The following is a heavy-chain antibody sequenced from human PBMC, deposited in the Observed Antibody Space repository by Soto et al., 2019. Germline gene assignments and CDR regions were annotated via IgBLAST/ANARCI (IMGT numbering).Heavy chain of an antibody. CDR3: ARVGPKVREVDY. J-gene: IGHJ4*02. D-gene: IGHD3-10*01. CDR2: IHHSGST. CDR1: GGSTSSGNW. V-gene: IGHV4-4*02. Sequence: PSETLSLTCAVSGGSTSSGNWWSWVRQPPGKGLEWIGEIHHSGSTNYNPSLKSRVTISVDKSKNQFSLKLTSVTAADTAVYYCARVGPKVREVDYWGQGTLVTVSS.